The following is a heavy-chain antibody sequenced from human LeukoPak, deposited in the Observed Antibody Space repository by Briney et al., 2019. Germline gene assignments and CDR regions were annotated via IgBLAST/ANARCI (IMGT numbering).Heavy chain of an antibody. CDR1: GFTFSGFG. J-gene: IGHJ4*02. Sequence: GGSLRLSCAASGFTFSGFGMNWVRQAPGKGLEWVSSISSSSSYIYYADSVKGRFTISRHNAKKSLYLQMSSLRAEDTAVYYCARDPINIGTAAKGFDYWGQGTLVTVSS. V-gene: IGHV3-21*01. D-gene: IGHD2-2*01. CDR2: ISSSSSYI. CDR3: ARDPINIGTAAKGFDY.